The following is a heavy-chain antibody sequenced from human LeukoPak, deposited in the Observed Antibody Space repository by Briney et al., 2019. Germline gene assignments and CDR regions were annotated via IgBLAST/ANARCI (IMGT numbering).Heavy chain of an antibody. CDR1: GFTVSNNY. CDR3: ARERQILTGYPSRGVYYYYMDV. J-gene: IGHJ6*03. V-gene: IGHV3-66*01. CDR2: IYSGGST. Sequence: PGGSLRLSCAASGFTVSNNYMSWVRQTPGKGLEWVSVIYSGGSTYYADSVKGRFTISRDISKNTLFLQMNSLTADDTAVYYCARERQILTGYPSRGVYYYYMDVWGKGTTVTISS. D-gene: IGHD3-9*01.